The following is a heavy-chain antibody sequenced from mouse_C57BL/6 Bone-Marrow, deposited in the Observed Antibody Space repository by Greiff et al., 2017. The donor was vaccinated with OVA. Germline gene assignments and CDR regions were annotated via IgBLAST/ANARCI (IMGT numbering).Heavy chain of an antibody. V-gene: IGHV8-8*01. CDR1: GFSLSTFGMG. CDR3: ARMRGYGSRSHWYFDV. D-gene: IGHD1-1*01. Sequence: QVTLKVSGPGILQPSQTLSLTCSFSGFSLSTFGMGVGWIRQPSGKGLEWLAHIWWDDDKYYNPALKSRLTISKDTSKNQVFLKIANVDTADTATYYCARMRGYGSRSHWYFDVWGTGTTVTVSS. CDR2: IWWDDDK. J-gene: IGHJ1*03.